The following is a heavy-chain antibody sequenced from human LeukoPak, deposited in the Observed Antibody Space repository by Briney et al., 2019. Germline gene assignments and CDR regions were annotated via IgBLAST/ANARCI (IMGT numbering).Heavy chain of an antibody. D-gene: IGHD6-13*01. Sequence: GESLKISCKGSGYSFPSYWIGWVRPMPGKGLGWMGIIYPGDSDTRYSPSFQGPVTLSADKSISTAYLQWSSLKASDTAMYYCARLGGWYSSSWGGFDYWGQGTLVTVSS. CDR1: GYSFPSYW. J-gene: IGHJ4*02. V-gene: IGHV5-51*01. CDR2: IYPGDSDT. CDR3: ARLGGWYSSSWGGFDY.